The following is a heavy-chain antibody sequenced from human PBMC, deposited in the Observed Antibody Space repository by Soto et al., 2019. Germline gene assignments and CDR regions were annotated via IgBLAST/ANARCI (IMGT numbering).Heavy chain of an antibody. J-gene: IGHJ6*03. CDR2: TYYRSKWYN. V-gene: IGHV6-1*01. CDR1: GDSVSSNSAA. D-gene: IGHD1-7*01. CDR3: ARAGITGTTLFGSDYMEV. Sequence: PSQTLSLTCAISGDSVSSNSAAWNWIRQSPSRGLEWLGRTYYRSKWYNDYAVSVKSRITINPDTSKNQFSLQLNSVTPEDAAVYYCARAGITGTTLFGSDYMEVWGKGTTVTVSS.